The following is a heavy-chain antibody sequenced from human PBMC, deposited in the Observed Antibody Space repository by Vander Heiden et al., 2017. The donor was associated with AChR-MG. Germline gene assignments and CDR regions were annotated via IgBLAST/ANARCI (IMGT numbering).Heavy chain of an antibody. CDR1: GGSISSGSYY. J-gene: IGHJ2*01. Sequence: QVQLQESGPGLVKPSQTLCLTCTVAGGSISSGSYYWSWIRQPAGKGLEWIGRIYTSGSTNYNPSLKSRVTISVDTSKNQFSLKLSSVTAADTAVYYCARASYWYFDLWGRGTLVTVSS. V-gene: IGHV4-61*02. CDR3: ARASYWYFDL. CDR2: IYTSGST.